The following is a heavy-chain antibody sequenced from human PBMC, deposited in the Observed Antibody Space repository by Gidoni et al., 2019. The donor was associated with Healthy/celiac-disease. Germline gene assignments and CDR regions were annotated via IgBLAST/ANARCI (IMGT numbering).Heavy chain of an antibody. Sequence: QVQLQESGPGLVKPSETLSLTCTFSGGSVSSGSYYWSWIRQPPGKGLEWIGYIYYSGSTNYNPSLKSRVTISVDTSKNQFSLKLSSVTAADTAVYYCAKTYYYDSSGYSISRWYFDLWGRGTLVTVSS. CDR2: IYYSGST. J-gene: IGHJ2*01. D-gene: IGHD3-22*01. V-gene: IGHV4-61*01. CDR1: GGSVSSGSYY. CDR3: AKTYYYDSSGYSISRWYFDL.